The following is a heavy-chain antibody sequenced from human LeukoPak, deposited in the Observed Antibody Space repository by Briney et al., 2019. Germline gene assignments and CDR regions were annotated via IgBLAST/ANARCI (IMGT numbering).Heavy chain of an antibody. CDR1: GFTFSSYS. Sequence: PGGSLRLSCAASGFTFSSYSMNWVRQAPGKGLEWVSSISSSSSYIYYADSVKGRFTISRDNAKNSLYLQMNSLRAEDTAVYYCARGKRWLQWGLDYWGQGTLVTVSS. J-gene: IGHJ4*02. CDR3: ARGKRWLQWGLDY. CDR2: ISSSSSYI. V-gene: IGHV3-21*01. D-gene: IGHD5-24*01.